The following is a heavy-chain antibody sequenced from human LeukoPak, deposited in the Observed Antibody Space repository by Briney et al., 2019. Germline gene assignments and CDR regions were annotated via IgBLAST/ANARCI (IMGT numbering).Heavy chain of an antibody. J-gene: IGHJ4*02. Sequence: GASLKISCKASGYSFTTYWIAWVRQMPGKGLEWMGIIHPGDSNTKYSPSFQGQVTMSADKSIRTAYLQWSSLKASDTAMYYCARYCSDASCGYFDYWGQGTLVTVSS. V-gene: IGHV5-51*01. D-gene: IGHD2-15*01. CDR3: ARYCSDASCGYFDY. CDR2: IHPGDSNT. CDR1: GYSFTTYW.